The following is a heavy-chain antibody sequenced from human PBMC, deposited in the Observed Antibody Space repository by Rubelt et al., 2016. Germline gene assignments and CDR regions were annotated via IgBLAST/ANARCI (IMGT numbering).Heavy chain of an antibody. D-gene: IGHD1-26*01. V-gene: IGHV3-23*01. CDR3: ASERRVGATVDY. J-gene: IGHJ4*02. Sequence: YYADSVKGRFTISRDNSKNTLYLQMNSLRAEDTAVYYCASERRVGATVDYWGQGTLVTVSS.